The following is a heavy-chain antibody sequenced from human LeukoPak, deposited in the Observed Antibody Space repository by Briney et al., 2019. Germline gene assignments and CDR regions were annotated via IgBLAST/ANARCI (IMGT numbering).Heavy chain of an antibody. Sequence: SETLSLTCTVSGVSLSRGGYSWTWIRQPPRKGLEWIGDIYHTGNTNYNPSLKSRFTISVDASKNQFSLNLSSVTAADTAVYYCARAPHFFDTSGSRYYFDYWGQGALVTVSS. CDR2: IYHTGNT. CDR1: GVSLSRGGYS. V-gene: IGHV4-30-4*07. D-gene: IGHD3-22*01. CDR3: ARAPHFFDTSGSRYYFDY. J-gene: IGHJ4*02.